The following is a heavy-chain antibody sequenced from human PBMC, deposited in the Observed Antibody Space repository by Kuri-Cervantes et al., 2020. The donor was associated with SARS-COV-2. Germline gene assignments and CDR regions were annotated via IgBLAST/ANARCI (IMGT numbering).Heavy chain of an antibody. D-gene: IGHD3-22*01. Sequence: GESLKILCAASGFTFSSYGMHWVRQAPGKGLEWVAVISYDGSNKYYADSVKGRFTISRDNSKNTLYLQMNSLRAEDTAVYYCAKGYYDSSGYRTLDYWGQGTLVTVSS. V-gene: IGHV3-30*18. CDR2: ISYDGSNK. J-gene: IGHJ4*02. CDR1: GFTFSSYG. CDR3: AKGYYDSSGYRTLDY.